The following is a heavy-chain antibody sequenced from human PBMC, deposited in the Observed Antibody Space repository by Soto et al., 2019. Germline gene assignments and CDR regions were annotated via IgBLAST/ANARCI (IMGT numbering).Heavy chain of an antibody. V-gene: IGHV1-69*13. J-gene: IGHJ4*02. CDR3: ARDSNYGSGSYYSLFDY. CDR1: GGTFSSYA. CDR2: IIPIFGTA. D-gene: IGHD3-10*01. Sequence: SVKVSCKASGGTFSSYAISWVRQAPGQGLEWMGGIIPIFGTANYAQKLQGRVTITADESTSTAYMELSSLRSEDTAVYYCARDSNYGSGSYYSLFDYWGQGTLVTVSS.